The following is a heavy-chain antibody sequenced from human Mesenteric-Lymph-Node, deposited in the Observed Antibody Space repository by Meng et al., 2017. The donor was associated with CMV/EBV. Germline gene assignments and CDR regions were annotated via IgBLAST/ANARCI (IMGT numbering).Heavy chain of an antibody. J-gene: IGHJ6*02. CDR3: AREFHLREVYAIDFFGYGMDV. D-gene: IGHD2-8*01. CDR1: GFTFGSYW. CDR2: INQDGSTR. V-gene: IGHV3-7*01. Sequence: GESLKISCAASGFTFGSYWMTWVRQAPGKGPEFVANINQDGSTRNYLGSVKGRFTISRDNAKASLYLQMNSLRPEDTAVYYCAREFHLREVYAIDFFGYGMDVWGQGTTVTVSS.